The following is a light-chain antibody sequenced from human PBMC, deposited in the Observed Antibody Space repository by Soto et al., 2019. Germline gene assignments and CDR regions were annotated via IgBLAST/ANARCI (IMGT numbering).Light chain of an antibody. CDR3: SSYAGTNLL. CDR1: SSDVGGYDY. Sequence: QSVLTQPPSASGSPGQSVTISCTGSSSDVGGYDYVSWYQQHPGEAPKLLIYEVTKRPSGVPDRFSGSKSGNTASLTVSGLQAEDEADYYCSSYAGTNLLFGGGTELTVL. J-gene: IGLJ2*01. V-gene: IGLV2-8*01. CDR2: EVT.